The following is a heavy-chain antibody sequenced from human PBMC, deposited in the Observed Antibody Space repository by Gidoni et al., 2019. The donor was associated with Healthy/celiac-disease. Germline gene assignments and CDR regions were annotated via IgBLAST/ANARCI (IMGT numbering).Heavy chain of an antibody. Sequence: ELQLLESGGGLVPPGRSLRLSCAASGFPCSSYAMRWVRQAPGTGLEWVSAISGSGGSTYYADSVKGLFTISGDNTKNTLYMQMNIQSAEDTAVYYCAKDSYQVRGANPPYGMDVWGQGTTVTVSS. D-gene: IGHD3-10*01. V-gene: IGHV3-23*01. J-gene: IGHJ6*02. CDR1: GFPCSSYA. CDR3: AKDSYQVRGANPPYGMDV. CDR2: ISGSGGST.